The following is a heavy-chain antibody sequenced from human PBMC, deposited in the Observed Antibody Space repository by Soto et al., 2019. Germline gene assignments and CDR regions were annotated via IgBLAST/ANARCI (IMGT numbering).Heavy chain of an antibody. CDR1: GLTFSSYA. Sequence: GGSLRLSCAASGLTFSSYAMHWVRQAPGKGLEWVAVISYDGSNKYYADSVKGRFTISRDNSKNTLYLQMNSLRAEDTAVYYCARDRNTFNYYDSSGYGQEIDYWGQGTLVTVSS. D-gene: IGHD3-22*01. CDR3: ARDRNTFNYYDSSGYGQEIDY. J-gene: IGHJ4*02. V-gene: IGHV3-30-3*01. CDR2: ISYDGSNK.